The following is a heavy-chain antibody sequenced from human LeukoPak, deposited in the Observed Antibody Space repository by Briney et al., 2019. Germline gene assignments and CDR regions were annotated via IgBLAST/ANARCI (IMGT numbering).Heavy chain of an antibody. V-gene: IGHV4-59*01. CDR3: ASRSSIWSGYQDTLYYFDS. J-gene: IGHJ4*02. CDR1: GGSISSYY. Sequence: PSESLSLTCTVSGGSISSYYWSWIRQPPGKRLEWIGHIYYSGSTNYNPSLKSRVTISVDTSKNQFSLKLSSVTAADTAVYYCASRSSIWSGYQDTLYYFDSWGQGTVDTVSS. CDR2: IYYSGST. D-gene: IGHD3-3*01.